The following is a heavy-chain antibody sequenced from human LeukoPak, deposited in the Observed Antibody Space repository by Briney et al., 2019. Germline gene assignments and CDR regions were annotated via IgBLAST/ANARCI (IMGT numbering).Heavy chain of an antibody. CDR3: ARGRYGLKLFDY. CDR2: INSDGTST. V-gene: IGHV3-74*01. D-gene: IGHD1-1*01. CDR1: GFTLSNAW. J-gene: IGHJ4*02. Sequence: QPGGSLRLSRAASGFTLSNAWMHWVRQAPGKGPVWVSRINSDGTSTSYANSVKGRFTISRDNSKNTLYLQMNSLRAEDTAVYYCARGRYGLKLFDYWGQGTLVTVSS.